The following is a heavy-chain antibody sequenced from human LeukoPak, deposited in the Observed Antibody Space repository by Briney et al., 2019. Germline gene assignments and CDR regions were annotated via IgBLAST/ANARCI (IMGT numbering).Heavy chain of an antibody. J-gene: IGHJ4*02. CDR1: GFTFSDYW. CDR2: ISGSGGST. D-gene: IGHD6-6*01. Sequence: PGGSLRLSCAASGFTFSDYWMSWVRQAPGKGLEWVSAISGSGGSTYYADSVKGRFTISRDNSKNTLYLQMNSLRAEDTAVYYCAKNPYSSSPYYFDYWGQGTLVTVSS. V-gene: IGHV3-23*01. CDR3: AKNPYSSSPYYFDY.